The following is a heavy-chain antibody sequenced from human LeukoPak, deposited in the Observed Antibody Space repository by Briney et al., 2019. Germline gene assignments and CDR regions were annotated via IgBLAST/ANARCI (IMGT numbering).Heavy chain of an antibody. CDR1: GGTFSSYA. CDR2: IIPIFGTA. V-gene: IGHV1-69*13. Sequence: GASVKVSCKASGGTFSSYAISWVRQAPGQGLEWMGGIIPIFGTANYAQKFQGRVTITADESTSTAYMELSSLRSEDTAVYYCATLNKYYDILTGYSDYWGQGTLVTVSS. D-gene: IGHD3-9*01. CDR3: ATLNKYYDILTGYSDY. J-gene: IGHJ4*02.